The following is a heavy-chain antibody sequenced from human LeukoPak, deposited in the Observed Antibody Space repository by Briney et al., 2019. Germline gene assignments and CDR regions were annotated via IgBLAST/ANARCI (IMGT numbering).Heavy chain of an antibody. CDR3: ATDIESSGKPFDY. CDR2: INHSEST. D-gene: IGHD1-26*01. CDR1: GGSFSAYY. V-gene: IGHV4-34*01. J-gene: IGHJ4*02. Sequence: PSETLSLTCAVYGGSFSAYYWSWIRQPPGKGLEWIGEINHSESTNYNPSLKSRVTISVDKSKNQFSLKLSSVTAADTAVYYCATDIESSGKPFDYWGQGTLVTVSS.